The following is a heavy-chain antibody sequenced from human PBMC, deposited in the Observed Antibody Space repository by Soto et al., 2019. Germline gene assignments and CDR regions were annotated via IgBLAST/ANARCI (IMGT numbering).Heavy chain of an antibody. J-gene: IGHJ6*02. CDR1: GFTFSSYG. CDR2: ISYDGSNK. Sequence: GGSLRLSCAASGFTFSSYGMHWVRQAPGKGLEWVAVISYDGSNKYYADSVKGRFTISRDNSKNTLYLQMNSLRAEDTAVYYCAKDPHCTNGVCNVSEKGGRGYYYGMDVWGQGTTVTVSS. V-gene: IGHV3-30*18. D-gene: IGHD2-8*01. CDR3: AKDPHCTNGVCNVSEKGGRGYYYGMDV.